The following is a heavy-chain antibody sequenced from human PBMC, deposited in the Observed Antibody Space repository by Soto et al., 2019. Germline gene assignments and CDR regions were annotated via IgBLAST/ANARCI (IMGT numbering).Heavy chain of an antibody. CDR3: ANFVVVAASPFDY. CDR1: GFTFSSYA. CDR2: ISGSGGRT. Sequence: GGSLRLSCAASGFTFSSYAMSWVRQAPGKGLEWVSAISGSGGRTYYADSVKGRFTISRDNSKNTLYLQMNSLRAEDTAVYYCANFVVVAASPFDYWGQGTLVTVSS. J-gene: IGHJ4*02. D-gene: IGHD2-15*01. V-gene: IGHV3-23*01.